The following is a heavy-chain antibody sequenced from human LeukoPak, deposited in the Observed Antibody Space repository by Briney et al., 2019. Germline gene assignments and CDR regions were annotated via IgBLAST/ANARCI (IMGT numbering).Heavy chain of an antibody. CDR3: ARDVYNWNDVFY. CDR2: ISSSGGII. CDR1: GFTFSSYS. J-gene: IGHJ4*02. V-gene: IGHV3-48*01. D-gene: IGHD1-20*01. Sequence: GGSLRLSCAASGFTFSSYSMNWVRQAPGKGLECVSYISSSGGIIYYADSVKGRFTISRDNARNSLYLQMNSLRAEDTAMYYCARDVYNWNDVFYWGQGTLVTVSS.